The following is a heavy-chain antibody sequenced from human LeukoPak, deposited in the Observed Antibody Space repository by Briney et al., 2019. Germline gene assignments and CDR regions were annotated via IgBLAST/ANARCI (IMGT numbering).Heavy chain of an antibody. CDR3: ARCSITMVRGVTRYNWFDP. CDR1: GYTFTSYF. CDR2: IIPIFGTA. D-gene: IGHD3-10*01. Sequence: SVKVSCKASGYTFTSYFISWVRQAPGQGLEWMGGIIPIFGTANYAQKFQGRVTITADKSTSTAYMELSSLRSEDTAVYYCARCSITMVRGVTRYNWFDPWGQGTLVTVSS. J-gene: IGHJ5*02. V-gene: IGHV1-69*06.